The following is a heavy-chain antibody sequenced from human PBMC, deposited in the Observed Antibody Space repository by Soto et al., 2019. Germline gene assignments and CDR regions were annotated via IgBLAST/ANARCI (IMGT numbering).Heavy chain of an antibody. J-gene: IGHJ6*02. V-gene: IGHV1-18*01. Sequence: QVHLVQSGAEVKKPGASVKVSCKTSGYPFTSYGIDWVRQAPGQGLEWMAWISPYNGNTYYAQKFQGRVTLTTDTSTNTVYRELRSLRSDDTAVYYCARDQSFDLNYYYGIDVWGQGTTVTVS. CDR3: ARDQSFDLNYYYGIDV. CDR2: ISPYNGNT. CDR1: GYPFTSYG.